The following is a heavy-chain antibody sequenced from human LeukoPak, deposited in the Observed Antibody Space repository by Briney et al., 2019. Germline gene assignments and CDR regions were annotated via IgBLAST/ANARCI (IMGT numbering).Heavy chain of an antibody. Sequence: SETLSLTCTVSGGSISSYCWGWIRQPPGKGLEWIGSICYSRSTFYNPSLRSRITLSVDTSKNQFSLKLSSVTAADTALYYCARTENYIPEDCFDPWGQGTLVTVSS. CDR1: GGSISSYC. V-gene: IGHV4-39*01. J-gene: IGHJ5*02. D-gene: IGHD5-24*01. CDR2: ICYSRST. CDR3: ARTENYIPEDCFDP.